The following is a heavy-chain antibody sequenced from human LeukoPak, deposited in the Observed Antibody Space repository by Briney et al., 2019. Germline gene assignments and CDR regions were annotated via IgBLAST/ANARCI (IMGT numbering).Heavy chain of an antibody. CDR2: IYYSGST. CDR1: GGSINNFY. J-gene: IGHJ3*02. D-gene: IGHD3-22*01. Sequence: SETLSHTCTVSGGSINNFYWSWIRQPPGKELEWIGYIYYSGSTNYNPSLKSRVTISVDTSKNQFSLKLSSVTAADTAVYYCARQGDSDNSGYFPSEIWGQGTMVTVSS. V-gene: IGHV4-59*01. CDR3: ARQGDSDNSGYFPSEI.